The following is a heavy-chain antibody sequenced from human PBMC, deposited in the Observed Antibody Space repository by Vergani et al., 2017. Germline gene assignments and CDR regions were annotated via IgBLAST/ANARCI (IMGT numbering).Heavy chain of an antibody. V-gene: IGHV3-21*01. CDR3: AGDMVYGGNSNWFDP. CDR2: ISSSSSYI. Sequence: EVQLVESGGGLVKPGGSLRLSCAASGFTFSSYSMNWVRQGPGKGLEWVSSISSSSSYIYYADSVKGRFTISRDNAKNSLYLQMNSLRAEDTAVYYCAGDMVYGGNSNWFDPWGQGTLVTVSS. J-gene: IGHJ5*02. CDR1: GFTFSSYS. D-gene: IGHD4-23*01.